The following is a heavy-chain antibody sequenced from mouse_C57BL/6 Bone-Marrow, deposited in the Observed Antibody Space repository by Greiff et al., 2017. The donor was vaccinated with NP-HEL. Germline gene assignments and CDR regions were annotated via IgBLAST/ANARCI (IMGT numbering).Heavy chain of an antibody. V-gene: IGHV1-15*01. Sequence: VQLVESGAELVRPGASVTLSCKASGYTFTDYEMHWVKQTPVHGLEWIGAIDPETGGTAYNQKFKGKAILTADKSSSTAYMELRSLTSEDSAVYYCTRYGYYYGKYFDYWGQGTTLTVSS. D-gene: IGHD1-1*01. CDR2: IDPETGGT. CDR1: GYTFTDYE. J-gene: IGHJ2*01. CDR3: TRYGYYYGKYFDY.